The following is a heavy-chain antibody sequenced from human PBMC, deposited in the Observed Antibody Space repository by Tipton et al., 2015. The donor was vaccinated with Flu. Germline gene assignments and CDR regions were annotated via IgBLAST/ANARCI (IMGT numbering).Heavy chain of an antibody. D-gene: IGHD3-16*01. Sequence: VQLVQSGGGVVQPGGSLRLSCAASGFTFSGYAMYWVRQARGEGLEWVALISNDGSNKKYADFVEGRFTISRDNSKNTLYLQMNSLRAEDTAVYYCATPRNKFCWGTPLVYWGLGTQVTVSS. CDR1: GFTFSGYA. V-gene: IGHV3-30*04. J-gene: IGHJ4*02. CDR3: ATPRNKFCWGTPLVY. CDR2: ISNDGSNK.